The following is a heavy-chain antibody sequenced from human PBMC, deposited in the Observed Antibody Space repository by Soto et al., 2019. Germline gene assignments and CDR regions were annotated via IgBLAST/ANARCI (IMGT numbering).Heavy chain of an antibody. V-gene: IGHV1-8*01. D-gene: IGHD1-1*01. CDR2: TNPNTGDT. J-gene: IGHJ3*01. Sequence: ASVKVSCKASGYMFTSYDLNWVRQASGQGLEWMGWTNPNTGDTGYAQKFQGRVTMTMDASISTAYLEVSSLRSEDTAVYYCTSSRNYLATQEHWGQGTMVNVS. CDR3: TSSRNYLATQEH. CDR1: GYMFTSYD.